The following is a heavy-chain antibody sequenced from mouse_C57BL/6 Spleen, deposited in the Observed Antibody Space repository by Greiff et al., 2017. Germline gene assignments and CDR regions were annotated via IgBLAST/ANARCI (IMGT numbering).Heavy chain of an antibody. J-gene: IGHJ4*01. V-gene: IGHV1-63*01. Sequence: QVQLQQSGAELVRPGTSVKMSCKASGYTFTNYWIGWAKQRPGHGLEWIGDIYPGGGYTNYNEKFKGKATLTADKSSSTAYMQFSSLTSEDSAIYYCARSGSSGPYYAMDYWGQGTSVTVSS. CDR2: IYPGGGYT. CDR1: GYTFTNYW. D-gene: IGHD3-2*02. CDR3: ARSGSSGPYYAMDY.